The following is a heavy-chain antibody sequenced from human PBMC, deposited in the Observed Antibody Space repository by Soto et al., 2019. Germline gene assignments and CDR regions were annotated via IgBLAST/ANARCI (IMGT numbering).Heavy chain of an antibody. J-gene: IGHJ2*01. CDR3: AKDPDFFFQAEDAIRVTGLVSAFQLNLSSDL. Sequence: GKGLECVAVITYDGSNKYYADSVKGRFTISRDNSKNTLYLQMNSLRAEDTAVYCCAKDPDFFFQAEDAIRVTGLVSAFQLNLSSDL. CDR2: ITYDGSNK. D-gene: IGHD2-2*01. V-gene: IGHV3-30*18.